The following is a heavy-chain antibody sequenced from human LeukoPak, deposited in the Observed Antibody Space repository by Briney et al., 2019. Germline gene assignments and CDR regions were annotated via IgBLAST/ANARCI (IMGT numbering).Heavy chain of an antibody. CDR2: IGGGDDI. Sequence: GGSLRLSCAASGFTFNIYAMSWVRQAPGKGLEWVSGIGGGDDIHYADSVKGRFTVSRDDSKNTVYLQMNSLRAEDTAIYFCARGGHRQKEFWGQGTLVTVSS. V-gene: IGHV3-23*01. J-gene: IGHJ4*02. CDR1: GFTFNIYA. CDR3: ARGGHRQKEF. D-gene: IGHD3-10*01.